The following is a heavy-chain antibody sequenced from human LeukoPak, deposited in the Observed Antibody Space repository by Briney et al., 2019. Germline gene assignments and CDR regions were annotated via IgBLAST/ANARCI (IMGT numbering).Heavy chain of an antibody. D-gene: IGHD3-22*01. Sequence: PGGSPRLPCAASGFTFSSYSMNWVRQAPGKGLEWVSYISSSSSTIYYADSVKGRFTISRDNAKNTLYLQMNSLRAEDTAVYYCARDLGRNYYDSSGYKYWGQGTLVTVSS. CDR3: ARDLGRNYYDSSGYKY. CDR2: ISSSSSTI. J-gene: IGHJ4*02. V-gene: IGHV3-48*04. CDR1: GFTFSSYS.